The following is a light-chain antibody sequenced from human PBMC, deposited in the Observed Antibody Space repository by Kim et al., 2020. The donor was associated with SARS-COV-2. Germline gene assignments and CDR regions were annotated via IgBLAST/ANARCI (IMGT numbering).Light chain of an antibody. CDR3: QAWDTNAVV. CDR2: EDR. J-gene: IGLJ3*02. Sequence: SYELTQPPSVSVSPGQTASITCSGHKLGDKYACWYQQRPGQSPLLVIYEDRKRPSGIPERFSGSKSGNTATLTISGTQAMDEADYYCQAWDTNAVVFGGGTQLTVL. V-gene: IGLV3-1*01. CDR1: KLGDKY.